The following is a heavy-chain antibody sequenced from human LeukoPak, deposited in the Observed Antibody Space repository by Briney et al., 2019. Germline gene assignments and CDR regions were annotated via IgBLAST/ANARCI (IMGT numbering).Heavy chain of an antibody. CDR3: ARDRPYSSGWYGNNWFDP. CDR1: GGTFSSYA. V-gene: IGHV1-18*01. CDR2: ISAYNGNT. D-gene: IGHD6-19*01. J-gene: IGHJ5*02. Sequence: ASVKVSCKASGGTFSSYAISWVRQAPGQGLEWMGWISAYNGNTNYAQKLQGRVTMTTDTSTSTAYMELRSLRSDDTAVYYCARDRPYSSGWYGNNWFDPWGQGTLVTVSS.